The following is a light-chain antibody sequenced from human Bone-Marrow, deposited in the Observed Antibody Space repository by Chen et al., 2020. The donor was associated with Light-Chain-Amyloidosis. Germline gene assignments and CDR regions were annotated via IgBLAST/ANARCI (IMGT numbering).Light chain of an antibody. Sequence: EIVMTPSPATLPVPPGERATFPCRASQSVSSNLAWYQQKPGQAPRLLIYGASTRATGIPARFSDSGSGTEFTLTISSLRSEGLAVYYCQQYNNWPPYTFGQGTKLEIK. CDR2: GAS. CDR3: QQYNNWPPYT. V-gene: IGKV3-15*01. J-gene: IGKJ2*01. CDR1: QSVSSN.